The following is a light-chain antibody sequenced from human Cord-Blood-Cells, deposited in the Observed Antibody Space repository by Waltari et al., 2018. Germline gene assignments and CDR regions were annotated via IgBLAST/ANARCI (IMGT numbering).Light chain of an antibody. J-gene: IGKJ3*01. CDR2: AAS. CDR1: QSISSY. V-gene: IGKV1-39*01. CDR3: QQSYSTPFT. Sequence: DIQMTQSPSSLSASVEDRVTITCRASQSISSYLNWYQQKPGKAPKLLIYAASSLQSGVPSRLSGSGSGTDFTLTISSLQPEDFATYYCQQSYSTPFTFGPGTKVDIK.